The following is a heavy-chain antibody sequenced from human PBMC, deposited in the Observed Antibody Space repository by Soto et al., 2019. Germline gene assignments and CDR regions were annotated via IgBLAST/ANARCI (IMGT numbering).Heavy chain of an antibody. CDR3: AREVSGYVGN. J-gene: IGHJ4*02. D-gene: IGHD5-12*01. CDR1: GYTFTSYD. V-gene: IGHV1-8*01. CDR2: MNPNSGNT. Sequence: QVQLVQSGAEVTKPGASVKVSCKASGYTFTSYDINWVRQATGQGLEWMGWMNPNSGNTGYAQKVQGRVTMTRNTSISTAYMGLGSLRYEDTAMYYCAREVSGYVGNWGQGTLVTVSS.